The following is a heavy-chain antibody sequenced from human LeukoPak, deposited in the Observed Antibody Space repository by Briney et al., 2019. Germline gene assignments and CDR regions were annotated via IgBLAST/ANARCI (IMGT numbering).Heavy chain of an antibody. V-gene: IGHV5-51*01. CDR2: IHPGDSDT. CDR1: GYSFTSYW. D-gene: IGHD3-10*01. CDR3: ARRLYGSGRSGAFDI. Sequence: GESLKISCKGSGYSFTSYWIGWVRQMPGKGLEWMGIIHPGDSDTRYSPSFQGQVTISADKSISTAYLQWSSLKASDTAMYYCARRLYGSGRSGAFDIWGQGTMVTVSS. J-gene: IGHJ3*02.